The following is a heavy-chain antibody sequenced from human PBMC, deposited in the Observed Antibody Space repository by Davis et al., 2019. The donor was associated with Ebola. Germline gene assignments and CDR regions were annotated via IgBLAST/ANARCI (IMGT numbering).Heavy chain of an antibody. CDR1: GVSISSYY. J-gene: IGHJ6*02. D-gene: IGHD2-2*01. V-gene: IGHV4-59*08. CDR2: IYYSGST. Sequence: MPSETLSLTCTVSGVSISSYYWRWIRQPPGKGLEWIGYIYYSGSTNYNPSLKSRVIISVDTSKNQFSLKLSSVTAADTAVYYCARHLGAEYQLLFDYGMDVWGQGTTVTVSS. CDR3: ARHLGAEYQLLFDYGMDV.